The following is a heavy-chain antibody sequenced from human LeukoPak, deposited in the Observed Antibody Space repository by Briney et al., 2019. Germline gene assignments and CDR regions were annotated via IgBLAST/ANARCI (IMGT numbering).Heavy chain of an antibody. CDR1: GFSISNSA. CDR2: IIGSSGST. Sequence: GGSLRLSCAASGFSISNSAMSWVRQAPGKGLEWVSLIIGSSGSTFYADSVKGRFTISRDNSKNTLFLRMNSLRAEDTAVYYCAKGAYDYIEMGYFDYWGQGTLVTVSS. J-gene: IGHJ4*02. V-gene: IGHV3-23*01. D-gene: IGHD5-12*01. CDR3: AKGAYDYIEMGYFDY.